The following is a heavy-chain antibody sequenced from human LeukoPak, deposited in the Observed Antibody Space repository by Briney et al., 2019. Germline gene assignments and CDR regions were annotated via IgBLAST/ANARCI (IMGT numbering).Heavy chain of an antibody. CDR1: GYTFTNYY. Sequence: ASMKVSCKASGYTFTNYYMHWVRQAPGQGLERMGIIYPSGGSTNYAQKFQGRVTMTRDTSTSTLYMELSSLRSEDTAVYYCARSDSSGKGPYFDYWGQGTLVTVSS. CDR3: ARSDSSGKGPYFDY. J-gene: IGHJ4*02. D-gene: IGHD3-10*01. V-gene: IGHV1-46*01. CDR2: IYPSGGST.